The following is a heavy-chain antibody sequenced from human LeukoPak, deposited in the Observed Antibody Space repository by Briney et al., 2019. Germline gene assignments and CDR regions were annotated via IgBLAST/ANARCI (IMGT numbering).Heavy chain of an antibody. CDR2: IYPGDSDT. J-gene: IGHJ6*03. CDR3: ARAYYDFWSGYSSNYYYYMDV. V-gene: IGHV5-51*01. Sequence: GESLKISCKGSGYSFTSYWIGWVRQMPGKGLEWMGIIYPGDSDTRYGPSFQGQVTISADKSISTAYLQWSSLKASDTAMYYCARAYYDFWSGYSSNYYYYMDVWGKGTTVTVSS. D-gene: IGHD3-3*01. CDR1: GYSFTSYW.